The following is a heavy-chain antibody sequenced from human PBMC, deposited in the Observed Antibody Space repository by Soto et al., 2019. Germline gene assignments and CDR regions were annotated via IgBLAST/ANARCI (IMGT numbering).Heavy chain of an antibody. V-gene: IGHV1-18*01. Sequence: QIQLVQSGAEVKKPGASVKVSCKAAGYTFSNYAIKWVRQAPGQGLEWMGWISANNGNTNYAEKFQGRVAMTTDTSTNTAYMELRSLRSDDTAVYYCARDFSGGYDLDYFDYWGQGTLVTVSS. J-gene: IGHJ4*02. CDR2: ISANNGNT. CDR1: GYTFSNYA. D-gene: IGHD5-12*01. CDR3: ARDFSGGYDLDYFDY.